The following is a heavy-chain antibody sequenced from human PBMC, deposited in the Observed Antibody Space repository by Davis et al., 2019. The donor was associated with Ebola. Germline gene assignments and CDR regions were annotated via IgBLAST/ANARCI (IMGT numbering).Heavy chain of an antibody. CDR1: GFTFSSYW. CDR2: INSDGSST. V-gene: IGHV3-74*01. J-gene: IGHJ4*02. D-gene: IGHD3-22*01. Sequence: GESLKISCAASGFTFSSYWMHWVRQAPGKGLVWVSRINSDGSSTSYADSVKGRFTISRDNAKNTLYLQMNSLRADDTAVYYCARGVLDYYDSSGYYRWGQGTLVTVSS. CDR3: ARGVLDYYDSSGYYR.